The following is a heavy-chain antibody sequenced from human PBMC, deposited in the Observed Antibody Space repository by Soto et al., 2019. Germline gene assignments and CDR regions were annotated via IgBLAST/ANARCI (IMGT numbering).Heavy chain of an antibody. CDR1: GFNFNNYA. V-gene: IGHV3-9*01. CDR2: ISWTGETI. J-gene: IGHJ3*02. CDR3: AKDEIGVAGNSALDM. Sequence: EVELVESGGGLVLPGGSLRLSCEASGFNFNNYAMHWVRQVPGKGLEWVSGISWTGETIVYADFVKGRFTISRDKSKSSLYLEMNSLRPEDTALYYCAKDEIGVAGNSALDMWGQGTMVTVSS. D-gene: IGHD3-22*01.